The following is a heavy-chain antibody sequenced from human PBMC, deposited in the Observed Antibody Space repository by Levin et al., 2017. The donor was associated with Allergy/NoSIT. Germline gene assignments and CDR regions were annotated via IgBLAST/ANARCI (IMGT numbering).Heavy chain of an antibody. CDR1: GFTFSSYS. Sequence: GGSLRLSCAASGFTFSSYSMNWVRQAPGKGLEWVSSISSSSSYIYYADSVKGRFTISRDNAKNSLCLQMNSLRAEDTAVYYCAREGELSGSPKGTYGKRAFDIWGRGTMVTVSS. V-gene: IGHV3-21*01. CDR2: ISSSSSYI. J-gene: IGHJ3*02. CDR3: AREGELSGSPKGTYGKRAFDI. D-gene: IGHD1-26*01.